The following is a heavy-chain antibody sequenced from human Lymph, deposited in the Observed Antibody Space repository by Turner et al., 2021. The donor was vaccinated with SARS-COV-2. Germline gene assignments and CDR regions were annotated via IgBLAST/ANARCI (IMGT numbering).Heavy chain of an antibody. CDR1: GSTFTRYD. CDR2: VNPEGGDT. CDR3: AGVHGHGTYTGCDWDYYFGMDV. J-gene: IGHJ6*02. Sequence: QLQLVQPVADVKKPGAPVEVSCKASGSTFTRYDINWVRQATGQGLGWVGWVNPEGGDTVYAQKFSGRVTMTSDVSISTANIELSSLRSEDTAVYYLAGVHGHGTYTGCDWDYYFGMDVWGQGTTVTVSS. D-gene: IGHD3-16*01. V-gene: IGHV1-8*02.